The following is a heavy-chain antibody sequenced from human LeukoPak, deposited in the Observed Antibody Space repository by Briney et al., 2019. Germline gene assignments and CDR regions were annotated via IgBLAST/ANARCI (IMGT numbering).Heavy chain of an antibody. CDR3: ARVVYLGSGWYYAFDI. Sequence: SQTLSLTCTVSGGSISSGSYYWSWIRQPAGKGLEWIGRIYTSGSTNYNPSLKSRVTISVDTSKNQFSLKLSSVTAADTAVYYCARVVYLGSGWYYAFDIWGQGTMVTVSS. V-gene: IGHV4-61*02. D-gene: IGHD6-19*01. CDR2: IYTSGST. J-gene: IGHJ3*02. CDR1: GGSISSGSYY.